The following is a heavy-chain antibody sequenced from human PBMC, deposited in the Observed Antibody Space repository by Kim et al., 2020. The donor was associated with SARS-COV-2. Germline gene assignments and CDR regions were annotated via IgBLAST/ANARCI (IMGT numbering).Heavy chain of an antibody. CDR3: ARDLDRRQLGSYGMEV. J-gene: IGHJ6*02. Sequence: SVKVSCKASGGTFSSYAISWVRQAPGQGLEWMGGIIPIFGTANYAQKFQGRVTITADESTSTAYMELSSLRSEDTAVYYCARDLDRRQLGSYGMEVWGQGTTVTVSS. CDR2: IIPIFGTA. V-gene: IGHV1-69*13. CDR1: GGTFSSYA. D-gene: IGHD1-26*01.